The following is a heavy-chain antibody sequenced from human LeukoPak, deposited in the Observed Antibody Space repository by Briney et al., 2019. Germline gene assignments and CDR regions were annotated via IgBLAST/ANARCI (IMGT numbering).Heavy chain of an antibody. D-gene: IGHD2-8*01. CDR1: GFTFSSYA. CDR3: ARAAGIVLMVYAHDY. Sequence: PGGSLRLSCAASGFTFSSYAMHWVRQAPGKGLEWVAVTSYDGSNKYYADSVKGRFTISRDNSKNTLYLQMNSLRAEDTAVYYCARAAGIVLMVYAHDYWGQGTLVTVSS. CDR2: TSYDGSNK. V-gene: IGHV3-30-3*01. J-gene: IGHJ4*02.